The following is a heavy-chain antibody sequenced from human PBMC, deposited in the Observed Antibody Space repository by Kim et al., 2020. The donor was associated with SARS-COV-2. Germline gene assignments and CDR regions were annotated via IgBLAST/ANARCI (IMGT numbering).Heavy chain of an antibody. Sequence: SETLSLTCTVSGGSISSYYWSWIRQPPGKGLEWIGYIYHSGNTNYNPSLKSRVTLSVDTSKNQFSLKLSSVTAADTAVYYCARYSGYKFDYWGQGTLVTV. D-gene: IGHD5-12*01. CDR1: GGSISSYY. CDR3: ARYSGYKFDY. J-gene: IGHJ4*02. V-gene: IGHV4-59*08. CDR2: IYHSGNT.